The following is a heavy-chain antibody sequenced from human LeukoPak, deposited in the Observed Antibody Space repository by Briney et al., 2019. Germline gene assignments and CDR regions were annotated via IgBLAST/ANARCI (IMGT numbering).Heavy chain of an antibody. V-gene: IGHV3-9*01. Sequence: PGGSLRLSCAASGFTFDDYAMHWVRQAPGKGLGWVSGISWNSGSIGYADSVKGRFAISRDNAKNYLDLKMNSLRAEDTSLYYCAKEDSSGWYSSAFDIWGQGTMVTVSS. CDR2: ISWNSGSI. D-gene: IGHD6-19*01. CDR3: AKEDSSGWYSSAFDI. J-gene: IGHJ3*02. CDR1: GFTFDDYA.